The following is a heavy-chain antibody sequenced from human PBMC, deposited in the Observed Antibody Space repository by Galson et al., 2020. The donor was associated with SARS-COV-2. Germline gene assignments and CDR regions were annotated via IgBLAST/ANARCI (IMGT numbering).Heavy chain of an antibody. J-gene: IGHJ5*02. CDR2: FYTSGST. V-gene: IGHV4-61*09. CDR1: GGSISSGSYY. CDR3: SRGVTSGWFNWFDP. D-gene: IGHD6-19*01. Sequence: SETLSLTCTVSGGSISSGSYYWSWIRQPAGKGLEWIGHFYTSGSTNYNPSLKTRVTISVDTSKNQFSLKLSSVTATDTAVYYCSRGVTSGWFNWFDPWGQGTLVTVSS.